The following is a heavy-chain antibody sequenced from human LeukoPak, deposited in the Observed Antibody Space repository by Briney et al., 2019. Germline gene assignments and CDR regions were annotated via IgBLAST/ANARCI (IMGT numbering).Heavy chain of an antibody. CDR1: GGSVSSGSYY. V-gene: IGHV4-61*01. CDR2: IYYSGST. J-gene: IGHJ4*02. Sequence: SETLSLTCTVSGGSVSSGSYYWSWIRQPPGKGLEWIGYIYYSGSTNYNPPLKSRVTISVDTSKNQFSLKLSSVTAADTAVYYCVVGFGVVIFDYWGQGTLVTVSS. D-gene: IGHD3-3*01. CDR3: VVGFGVVIFDY.